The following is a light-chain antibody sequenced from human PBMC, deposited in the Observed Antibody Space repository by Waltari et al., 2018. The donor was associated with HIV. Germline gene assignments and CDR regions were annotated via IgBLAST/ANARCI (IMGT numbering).Light chain of an antibody. Sequence: DIQMTQSPSSLSAYVGDRVTITCRASQGISTFLTWYQHKPGNVPKLLIYAASTLQSGVPSRFSGSGSGTDFTLTITNLQPEDIGTYYCQKFNSVPLTFGGGTKVEIK. CDR1: QGISTF. J-gene: IGKJ4*01. CDR2: AAS. CDR3: QKFNSVPLT. V-gene: IGKV1-27*01.